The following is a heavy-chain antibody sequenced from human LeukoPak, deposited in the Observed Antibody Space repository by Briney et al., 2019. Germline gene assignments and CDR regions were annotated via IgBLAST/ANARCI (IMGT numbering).Heavy chain of an antibody. CDR3: AREITGTRGVDY. J-gene: IGHJ4*02. D-gene: IGHD1-7*01. CDR2: MYTSGIT. CDR1: GDSFSSYF. Sequence: SETLSLTCTVSGDSFSSYFWSWIRQPARKGPEWIGRMYTSGITNSNPSLKSRVTMSVDTSKNQFSLNLTSVTAADTAVYYCAREITGTRGVDYWGQGILVTVSS. V-gene: IGHV4-4*07.